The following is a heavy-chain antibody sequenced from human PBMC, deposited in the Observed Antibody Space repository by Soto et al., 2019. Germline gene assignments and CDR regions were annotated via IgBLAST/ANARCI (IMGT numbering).Heavy chain of an antibody. Sequence: ASETLSLPCTVSGASVRSYYWSRIPQPPGKGLEWIGYIYYSGSTNYNPSFKSRVTISVDMSKNQFSLRLISVTAADTAVYYCARGGSDYYYYAMDVWGQGTTVTVSS. J-gene: IGHJ6*02. CDR3: ARGGSDYYYYAMDV. CDR2: IYYSGST. CDR1: GASVRSYY. D-gene: IGHD3-10*01. V-gene: IGHV4-59*02.